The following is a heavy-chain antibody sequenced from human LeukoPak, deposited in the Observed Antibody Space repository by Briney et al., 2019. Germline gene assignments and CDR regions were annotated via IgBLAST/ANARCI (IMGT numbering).Heavy chain of an antibody. D-gene: IGHD6-13*01. CDR1: GYPISNHNF. CDR2: INHSGST. Sequence: PSETLSLTCTVSGYPISNHNFWGWIRQPPGKGLEWIGEINHSGSTNYNPSLKSRVTISVDTSKNQFSLKLSSVTAADTAVYYCARGSSSWMDYYMDVWGKGATVTVSS. CDR3: ARGSSSWMDYYMDV. V-gene: IGHV4-38-2*02. J-gene: IGHJ6*03.